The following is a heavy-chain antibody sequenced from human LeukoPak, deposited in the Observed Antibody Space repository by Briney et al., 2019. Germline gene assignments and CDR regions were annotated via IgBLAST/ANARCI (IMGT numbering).Heavy chain of an antibody. J-gene: IGHJ6*02. CDR2: ISAYNGNT. V-gene: IGHV1-18*01. CDR1: GYTFTSYV. Sequence: ASVKVSCKASGYTFTSYVISWVRQAPGQGLEWMGWISAYNGNTNYAQKLQGRVTMTTDTSTSTAYMELRSLRSDDTAVYYCARSPSLLSRYYYYGMDVWGQGTTVTVS. D-gene: IGHD2-2*01. CDR3: ARSPSLLSRYYYYGMDV.